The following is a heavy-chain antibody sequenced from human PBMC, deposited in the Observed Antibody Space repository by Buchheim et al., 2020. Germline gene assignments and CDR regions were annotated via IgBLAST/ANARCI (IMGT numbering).Heavy chain of an antibody. Sequence: QVQLVQSGAEVKKPGSSVKVSCKASGGTFSSYAISWVRQAPGQGLEWMGGIIPAFDTRNHAQKFQGRLTITADDSTAYMELSSLRSEDTAVYYCAREVVGVPAYWGQGTL. CDR3: AREVVGVPAY. D-gene: IGHD1-26*01. CDR2: IIPAFDTR. J-gene: IGHJ4*02. V-gene: IGHV1-69*01. CDR1: GGTFSSYA.